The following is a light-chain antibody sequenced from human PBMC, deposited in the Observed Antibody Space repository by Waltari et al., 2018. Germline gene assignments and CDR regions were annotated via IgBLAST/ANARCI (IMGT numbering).Light chain of an antibody. V-gene: IGKV3-20*01. Sequence: SCRASQSVVRYLAWYQQKPGQAPRLLIYGASTRATGIPDRFSGSGSGTDFSLIISRLEPEDFAVYFCQKYEALPATFGQGTKVEIK. CDR1: QSVVRY. CDR2: GAS. CDR3: QKYEALPAT. J-gene: IGKJ1*01.